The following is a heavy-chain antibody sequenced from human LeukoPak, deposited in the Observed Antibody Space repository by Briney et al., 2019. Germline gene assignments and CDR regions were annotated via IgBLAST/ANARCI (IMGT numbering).Heavy chain of an antibody. D-gene: IGHD2/OR15-2a*01. CDR2: ISSSGRTL. CDR3: AKDLNFSY. CDR1: GFAFSSYS. V-gene: IGHV3-48*02. Sequence: TGGSLRLSCAASGFAFSSYSMNWVRQAPGKGLEWGSYISSSGRTLYYSDSVKGRFTISRDNAKNSLCLQMNSLRDEDTAVYYCAKDLNFSYWGQGALVTVSS. J-gene: IGHJ4*02.